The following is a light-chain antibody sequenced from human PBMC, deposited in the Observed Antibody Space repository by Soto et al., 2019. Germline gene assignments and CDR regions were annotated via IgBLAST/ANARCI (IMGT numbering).Light chain of an antibody. V-gene: IGKV1-33*01. CDR3: QQYDNIILS. CDR1: QYIGNY. J-gene: IGKJ4*01. CDR2: GAS. Sequence: IRLTQSPTSLSASVGDRVTITCQASQYIGNYLNWYQQKPGEAPRLLMSGASNLEPGVPSRFSGGGSGADFTVIISSLQPGDVATYFCQQYDNIILSFGGGTKVQMK.